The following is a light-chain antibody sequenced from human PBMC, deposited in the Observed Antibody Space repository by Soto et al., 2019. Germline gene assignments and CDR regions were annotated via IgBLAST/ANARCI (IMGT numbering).Light chain of an antibody. CDR2: DAS. CDR1: QSISSSF. J-gene: IGKJ5*01. Sequence: DIVLKQSPGTLSLSPGERATLSCRASQSISSSFLAWYQQKVGQAPRLLIYDASSRATGIPDRFSGSGSGTDFTLTISSLEPEDFAVYYCQQRSNWPPITFGQGTRLEIK. V-gene: IGKV3D-20*02. CDR3: QQRSNWPPIT.